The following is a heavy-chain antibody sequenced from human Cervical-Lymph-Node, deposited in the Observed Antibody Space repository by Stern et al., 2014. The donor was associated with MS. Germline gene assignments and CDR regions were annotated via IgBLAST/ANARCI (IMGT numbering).Heavy chain of an antibody. Sequence: VQLLESGAEVKKPGSSVKVSCKPSGGTFSSIAISWVRQARGQGLEWMGRIVPVVNRASYALRFQGRVTITADKSTSTAYMDLSSLTSEDTAVYYCASTSTPFDYEGPESFWGRGTLVTVSS. CDR1: GGTFSSIA. CDR3: ASTSTPFDYEGPESF. D-gene: IGHD4-17*01. V-gene: IGHV1-69*09. J-gene: IGHJ4*02. CDR2: IVPVVNRA.